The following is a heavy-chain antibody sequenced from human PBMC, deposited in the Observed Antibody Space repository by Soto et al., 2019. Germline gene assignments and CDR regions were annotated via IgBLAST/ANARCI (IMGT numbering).Heavy chain of an antibody. J-gene: IGHJ6*02. CDR3: ASFSIAATDPYGMDV. CDR1: GYTFTSYG. Sequence: QVQLVQSGAEVKKPGASVKVSCKASGYTFTSYGISWVRQAPGQGLEWMGWISAYNGNTNYAQKPQRRVTMTRDTSTSRAYVELRSLRSDDTAVYYCASFSIAATDPYGMDVWGQGTTVTVSS. CDR2: ISAYNGNT. D-gene: IGHD6-13*01. V-gene: IGHV1-18*01.